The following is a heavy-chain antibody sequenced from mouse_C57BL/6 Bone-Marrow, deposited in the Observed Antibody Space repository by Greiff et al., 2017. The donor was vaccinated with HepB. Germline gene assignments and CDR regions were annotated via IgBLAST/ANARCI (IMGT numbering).Heavy chain of an antibody. Sequence: EVMLVESGGDLVKPGGSLKLSCAASGFTFSSYGMSWVRQTPDKRLEWVATISSGGSYTYYPDSVKGRFTISRDNAKNTLYLQMSSLKSEDTAMYYCARHLYWYFDVWGTGTTVTGSS. CDR2: ISSGGSYT. V-gene: IGHV5-6*01. CDR1: GFTFSSYG. J-gene: IGHJ1*03. CDR3: ARHLYWYFDV.